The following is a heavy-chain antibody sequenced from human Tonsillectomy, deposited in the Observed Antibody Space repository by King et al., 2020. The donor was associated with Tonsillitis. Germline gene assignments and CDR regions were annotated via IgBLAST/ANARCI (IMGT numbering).Heavy chain of an antibody. D-gene: IGHD6-6*01. V-gene: IGHV3-30*15. CDR1: GFSFRSYA. CDR2: ISSDGSNE. Sequence: VQLVESGGGVVQPGRSLRLSCAASGFSFRSYAMHWVRQAPGKGLEWVAFISSDGSNEYYADSVKGRLTISRDNSKNTLYLQMSSLGAEDTAVYYCAGDRKYYFDYWGQGTLVTVSS. CDR3: AGDRKYYFDY. J-gene: IGHJ4*02.